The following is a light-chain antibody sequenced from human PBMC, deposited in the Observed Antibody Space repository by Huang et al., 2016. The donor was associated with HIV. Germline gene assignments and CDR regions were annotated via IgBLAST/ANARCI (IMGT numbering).Light chain of an antibody. J-gene: IGKJ5*01. V-gene: IGKV1-33*01. Sequence: DIQMTQSPSSLAASVGDRVTITCQASQDITNYLNWYQQKPGKAPKLLIYDASNLEAGAPSRFSGSGSGTHFTFTINSLRPEDIATYYCQQYANLITFGQGTRLEIK. CDR2: DAS. CDR3: QQYANLIT. CDR1: QDITNY.